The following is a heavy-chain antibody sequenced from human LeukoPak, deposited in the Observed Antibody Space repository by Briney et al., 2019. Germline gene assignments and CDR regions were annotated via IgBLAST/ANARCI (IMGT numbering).Heavy chain of an antibody. CDR2: ISYDGSNK. V-gene: IGHV3-30*03. D-gene: IGHD3-22*01. J-gene: IGHJ4*02. CDR3: ARGGSYFDISGYYFY. Sequence: GGSLRLSCAASGFTFSSYGMHWVRQAPGKGLEWVAVISYDGSNKYYADSVKGRFTISRDNSKNTLYLQMNSLRAEDTAVYYCARGGSYFDISGYYFYWGQGTLVTVSS. CDR1: GFTFSSYG.